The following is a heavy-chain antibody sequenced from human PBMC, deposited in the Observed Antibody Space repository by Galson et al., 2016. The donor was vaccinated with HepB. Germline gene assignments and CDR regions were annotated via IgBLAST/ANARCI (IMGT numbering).Heavy chain of an antibody. CDR3: ARDNWDDAGCSVDH. V-gene: IGHV3-74*01. CDR1: GFTVSSDY. Sequence: SLRLSCAASGFTVSSDYMNWVRQAPGKGLVWLSRVNTDGSGADYADSVKGRFTISRDNSKNTLYLEMNSLRAEDTVVYYCARDNWDDAGCSVDHWGQGTLVTVSS. D-gene: IGHD1-20*01. J-gene: IGHJ4*02. CDR2: VNTDGSGA.